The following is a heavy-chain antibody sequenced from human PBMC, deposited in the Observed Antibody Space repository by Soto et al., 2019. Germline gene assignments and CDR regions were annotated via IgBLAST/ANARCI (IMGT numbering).Heavy chain of an antibody. Sequence: GASVKVSCKASGYTFTAYYMHWVRQAPGQGLEWMGWINPNSGGTNYAQKFQGWVTMTRDTSISTAYMELSRLRSDDTAVYYCARTQWGYYYYGLDVWGQGTTVTVSS. CDR3: ARTQWGYYYYGLDV. CDR2: INPNSGGT. D-gene: IGHD1-26*01. J-gene: IGHJ6*02. V-gene: IGHV1-2*04. CDR1: GYTFTAYY.